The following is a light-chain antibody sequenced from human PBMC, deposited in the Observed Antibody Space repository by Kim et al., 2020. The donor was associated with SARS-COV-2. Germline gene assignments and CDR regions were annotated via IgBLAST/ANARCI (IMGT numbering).Light chain of an antibody. CDR3: QQYDNLPLRPYT. Sequence: DIQMTQSPSSLSASVGDRVTITCQASQDISNYLNWYQQKPGKAPKLLIYDASNLETGVPSRFSGSGSGTDFTFTISSLQPEDIATYYCQQYDNLPLRPYTFGQGTKLEI. CDR2: DAS. CDR1: QDISNY. V-gene: IGKV1-33*01. J-gene: IGKJ2*01.